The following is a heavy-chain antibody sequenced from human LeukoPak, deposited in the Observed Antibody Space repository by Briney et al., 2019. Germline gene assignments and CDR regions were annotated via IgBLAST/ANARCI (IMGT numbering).Heavy chain of an antibody. CDR2: IIPIFGTA. V-gene: IGHV1-69*05. CDR1: GGTFSSYA. Sequence: SVKVSCKVSGGTFSSYAISWVRQAPGQGLEWMGRIIPIFGTANYAQKFQGRVTITTDESTSTAYMELSSLRSEDTAVYYCARDWDTGNGYWGQGTLVTVSS. CDR3: ARDWDTGNGY. J-gene: IGHJ4*02. D-gene: IGHD5-18*01.